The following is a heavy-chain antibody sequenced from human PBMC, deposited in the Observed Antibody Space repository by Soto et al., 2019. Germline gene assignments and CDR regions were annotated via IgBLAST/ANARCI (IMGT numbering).Heavy chain of an antibody. CDR1: GYSCTSYG. CDR2: IASHDGST. D-gene: IGHD3-22*01. CDR3: WRNDGDDSTNF. Sequence: ASVKVSCKASGYSCTSYGRNWVRRAPGQGLEWMGRIASHDGSTVSAQSFQGRLTRTRDTFTNTAYLELGALTSDDTGLYFCWRNDGDDSTNFWGQGTLVTVSS. V-gene: IGHV1-18*04. J-gene: IGHJ4*02.